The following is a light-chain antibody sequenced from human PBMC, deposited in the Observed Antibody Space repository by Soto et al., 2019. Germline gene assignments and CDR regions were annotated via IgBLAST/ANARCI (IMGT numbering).Light chain of an antibody. CDR3: QQSYSTLRT. Sequence: DIQMTQSPSSLSASVGDRVTITCRASQSISSYLNWYQQKPGKAPKLLIYAASSLQSGFPSRFSGSGSGTDFTLTISSLQPEDFATYYCQQSYSTLRTFGQGTKV. CDR2: AAS. J-gene: IGKJ1*01. CDR1: QSISSY. V-gene: IGKV1-39*01.